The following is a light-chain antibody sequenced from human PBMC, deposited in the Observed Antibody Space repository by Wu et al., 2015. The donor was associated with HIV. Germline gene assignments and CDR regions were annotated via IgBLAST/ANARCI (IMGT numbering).Light chain of an antibody. CDR3: QQYYSSPH. Sequence: AIRMTQSPSSLSASTGDRVTITCRASQGIGNYLAWYQQTPGKAPKLLIYGASTLQSGVPSRFSGSGSGTDFTLTISCLQSEDFAIYYCQQYYSSPHFGPGTKVEIK. CDR2: GAS. J-gene: IGKJ1*01. V-gene: IGKV1-8*01. CDR1: QGIGNY.